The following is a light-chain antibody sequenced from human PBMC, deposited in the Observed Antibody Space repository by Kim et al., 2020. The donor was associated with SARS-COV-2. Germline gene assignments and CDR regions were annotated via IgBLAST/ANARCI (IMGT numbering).Light chain of an antibody. CDR2: GAS. V-gene: IGKV3-15*01. J-gene: IGKJ1*01. Sequence: VLHGERATPSCRASQSVSSNLAWYQQTPGHAPRLLIYGASTRATGIPARFSGSGSGTEFTLTISSLQSEDFAVCFCQQYNNWPCTFGQGTKVDIK. CDR3: QQYNNWPCT. CDR1: QSVSSN.